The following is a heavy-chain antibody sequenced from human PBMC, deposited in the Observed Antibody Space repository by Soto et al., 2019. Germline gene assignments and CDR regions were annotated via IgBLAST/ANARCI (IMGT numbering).Heavy chain of an antibody. CDR1: GFTFSSYS. V-gene: IGHV3-21*04. Sequence: PGGSLRLSCAASGFTFSSYSMNWVRQAPGKGLEWVSSISSSSSYTNYADSVKGRFTISRDNAKNSLYLQMNSLRAEDTAVYYCARDPRRSGSFDYWGQGTLVTVSS. J-gene: IGHJ4*02. CDR2: ISSSSSYT. D-gene: IGHD3-22*01. CDR3: ARDPRRSGSFDY.